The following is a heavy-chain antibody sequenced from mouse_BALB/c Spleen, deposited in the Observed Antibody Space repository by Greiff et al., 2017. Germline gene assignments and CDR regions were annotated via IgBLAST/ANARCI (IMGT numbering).Heavy chain of an antibody. CDR2: ISYDGSN. V-gene: IGHV3-6*02. Sequence: EVQLQESGPGLVKPSQSLSLTCSVTGYSITSGYYWNWIRQFPGNTLEWMGYISYDGSNNYNPSLKNRISITRDTSKNQFFLKLNSVTTEDTATYYCAKRGNYEGFAYWGQGTLVTVSA. J-gene: IGHJ3*01. CDR1: GYSITSGYY. CDR3: AKRGNYEGFAY. D-gene: IGHD2-1*01.